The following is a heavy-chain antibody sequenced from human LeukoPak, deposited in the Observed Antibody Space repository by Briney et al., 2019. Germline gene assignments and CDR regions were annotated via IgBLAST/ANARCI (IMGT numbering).Heavy chain of an antibody. CDR3: ARGGITMFMESDY. CDR2: ISAYSGNT. CDR1: GYTFTSYG. V-gene: IGHV1-18*01. D-gene: IGHD3-3*01. Sequence: GASVKVSYKASGYTFTSYGISWVRQAPGQGLEWMGWISAYSGNTNCVQKLQGRVTMTTDTSTSTAYMELRSLRSDDTAIYYCARGGITMFMESDYWGQGTLVTVSS. J-gene: IGHJ4*02.